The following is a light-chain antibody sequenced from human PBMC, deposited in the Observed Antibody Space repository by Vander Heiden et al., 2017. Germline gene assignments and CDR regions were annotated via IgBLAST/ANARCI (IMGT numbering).Light chain of an antibody. J-gene: IGKJ1*01. CDR1: QSISNF. V-gene: IGKV1-39*01. Sequence: IQLSQSPSSLSASVGDRVTITCRASQSISNFLNWYQQKPGKAPKLLIYAASSLQSGVPSRFSGSGFGTDFTLTISSLQPEDFATYYCQQSYSTSTWTFGRGTKVEIK. CDR2: AAS. CDR3: QQSYSTSTWT.